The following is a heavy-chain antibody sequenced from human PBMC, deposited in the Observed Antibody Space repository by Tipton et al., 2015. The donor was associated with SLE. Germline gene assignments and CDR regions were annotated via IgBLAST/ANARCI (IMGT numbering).Heavy chain of an antibody. Sequence: SLRLSCAASGFTFSSYSMHWVRQAPGKGLEWASAISRSSSFIYYADSVEGRLAVSRDNAENSLYLQMNNLRAEDTAVYYCARGSDTSSSGPDYWGQGTLVAVSS. CDR1: GFTFSSYS. J-gene: IGHJ4*02. D-gene: IGHD6-6*01. V-gene: IGHV3-21*01. CDR3: ARGSDTSSSGPDY. CDR2: ISRSSSFI.